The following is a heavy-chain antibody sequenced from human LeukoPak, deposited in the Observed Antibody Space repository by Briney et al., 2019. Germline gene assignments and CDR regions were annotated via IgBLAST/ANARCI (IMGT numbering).Heavy chain of an antibody. CDR1: GFTFSSYA. CDR3: ARGGVRRGYYDY. Sequence: GRSLRLSCAASGFTFSSYAMHWVRQAPGKGLEWVAVISYDGSNKYYADSVKGRFTISRDNSKNTLYLQMNSLRAEDTAVYYCARGGVRRGYYDYWGQGTLVTVSS. CDR2: ISYDGSNK. J-gene: IGHJ4*02. V-gene: IGHV3-30-3*01. D-gene: IGHD1-14*01.